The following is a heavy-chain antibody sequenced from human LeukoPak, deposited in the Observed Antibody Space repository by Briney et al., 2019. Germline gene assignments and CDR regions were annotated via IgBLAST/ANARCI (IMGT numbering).Heavy chain of an antibody. CDR2: ISSSSSQI. J-gene: IGHJ6*02. Sequence: PGGSLRLSCAASGFTFSSYSMNWARQAPGKGLEWVSSISSSSSQIYYADSVKGRFTISRDNAKNSLYLQLNSLRAEDTGVYYCATSTVVTTPRYGMDVWGQGTTVTVSS. CDR3: ATSTVVTTPRYGMDV. V-gene: IGHV3-21*01. CDR1: GFTFSSYS. D-gene: IGHD4-23*01.